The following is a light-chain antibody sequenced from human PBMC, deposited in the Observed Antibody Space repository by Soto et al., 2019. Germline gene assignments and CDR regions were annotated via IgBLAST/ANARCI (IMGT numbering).Light chain of an antibody. J-gene: IGKJ1*01. V-gene: IGKV3-20*01. CDR1: QSVSSSY. CDR2: GAS. CDR3: QQYGSAWT. Sequence: EIVLTQSPGTLSLSPGERATLSCRASQSVSSSYLAWYQQKPGQAPRLLIYGASSRATGNPNRFSGSVTGTDFTLTISRLEAEDFAVYYCQQYGSAWTFGQGTKVEIK.